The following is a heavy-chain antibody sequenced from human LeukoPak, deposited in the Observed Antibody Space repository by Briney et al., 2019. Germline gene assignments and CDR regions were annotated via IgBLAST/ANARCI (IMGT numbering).Heavy chain of an antibody. V-gene: IGHV1-2*06. CDR1: GYTFTSYY. J-gene: IGHJ6*03. Sequence: ASVKVSCKASGYTFTSYYMHWVRQAPGQGLEWMGRINPNSGGTNYAQKFQGRVTMTRDTSISTAYMELSRLRSDDTAVYYCARGRYSSSFNYYYMDVWDKGTTVTVSS. CDR2: INPNSGGT. D-gene: IGHD6-13*01. CDR3: ARGRYSSSFNYYYMDV.